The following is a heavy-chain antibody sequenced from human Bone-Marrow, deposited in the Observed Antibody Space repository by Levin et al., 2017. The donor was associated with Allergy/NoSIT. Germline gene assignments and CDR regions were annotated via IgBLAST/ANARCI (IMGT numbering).Heavy chain of an antibody. CDR2: LSYDGSNR. Sequence: SCAASGYTFSSYGMHWVRQAPGKGLEWVAVLSYDGSNRYYADSVKGRFTISRDNSKNTLYLHMNSLSSEDTAVYYCANDPTYYGSGSQYYVRILAAAEWGYWGQGTLVTVSS. D-gene: IGHD3-10*01. V-gene: IGHV3-30*18. CDR1: GYTFSSYG. CDR3: ANDPTYYGSGSQYYVRILAAAEWGY. J-gene: IGHJ4*02.